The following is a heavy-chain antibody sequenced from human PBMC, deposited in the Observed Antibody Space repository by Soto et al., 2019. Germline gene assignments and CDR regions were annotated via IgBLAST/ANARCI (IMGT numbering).Heavy chain of an antibody. CDR2: ISWNSGSI. CDR1: GFTFDDYA. Sequence: GGSLRLSCAASGFTFDDYAMHWVRQAPGKGLEWVSGISWNSGSIGYADSVKGRFTISRDNAKNSLYLQMNSLRAEDTALYYCAKVFNHGYSRKRDAFDIWGQGTMVTVSS. V-gene: IGHV3-9*01. CDR3: AKVFNHGYSRKRDAFDI. D-gene: IGHD6-13*01. J-gene: IGHJ3*02.